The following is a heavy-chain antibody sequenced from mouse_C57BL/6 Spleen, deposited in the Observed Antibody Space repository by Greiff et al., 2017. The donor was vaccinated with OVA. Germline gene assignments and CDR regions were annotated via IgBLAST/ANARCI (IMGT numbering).Heavy chain of an antibody. J-gene: IGHJ4*01. V-gene: IGHV1-42*01. D-gene: IGHD2-3*01. CDR1: GYSFTGYY. Sequence: VQLKQSGPELVKPGASVKISCKASGYSFTGYYMNWVKQSPEKSLEWIGEINPSTGGTTYNQKFKAKATLTVDKSSSTAYMQLKSLTSEDSAVYYCARGRLLMDYWGQGTSVTVSS. CDR3: ARGRLLMDY. CDR2: INPSTGGT.